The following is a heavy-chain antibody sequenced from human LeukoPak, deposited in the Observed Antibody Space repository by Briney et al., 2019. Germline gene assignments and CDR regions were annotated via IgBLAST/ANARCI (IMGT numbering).Heavy chain of an antibody. Sequence: PSETLSLTCTVSGGSISSSSYYWGWIRQPPGKGLEWIGEINHSGSTYYNPSLKSRVTISVDTSKNQLSLKLSSLTAADTAVYYCARHEYSGSYYGLSWFDPWGQGTLVTVPS. CDR3: ARHEYSGSYYGLSWFDP. V-gene: IGHV4-39*01. CDR2: INHSGST. CDR1: GGSISSSSYY. J-gene: IGHJ5*02. D-gene: IGHD1-26*01.